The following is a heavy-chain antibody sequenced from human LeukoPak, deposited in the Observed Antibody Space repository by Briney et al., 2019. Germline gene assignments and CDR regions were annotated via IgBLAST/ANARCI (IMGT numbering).Heavy chain of an antibody. CDR2: ISAYNGNT. CDR3: ARNRWGQQLVGWDRYYYYGMDV. V-gene: IGHV1-18*04. J-gene: IGHJ6*04. D-gene: IGHD6-13*01. Sequence: ASVKVSCKASGYTFTSYGISWVRQAPGQGLEWMGWISAYNGNTNYAQKLQGRVTMTTDTSTSTAYTELRSLRSDDTAVYYCARNRWGQQLVGWDRYYYYGMDVWGKGTTVTVSS. CDR1: GYTFTSYG.